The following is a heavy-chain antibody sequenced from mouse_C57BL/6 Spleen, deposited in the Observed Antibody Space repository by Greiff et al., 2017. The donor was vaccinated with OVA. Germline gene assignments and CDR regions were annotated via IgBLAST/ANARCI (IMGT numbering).Heavy chain of an antibody. CDR3: ARRGELGFDY. V-gene: IGHV1-50*01. CDR2: IDPSDSYT. J-gene: IGHJ2*01. D-gene: IGHD4-1*01. CDR1: GYTFTSYW. Sequence: QVQLQQPGAELVKPGASVKLSCKASGYTFTSYWMQWVKQRPGQGLEWIGEIDPSDSYTNYNQKFKGKATLTVDTSSSTAYMQLSSLTSEDSAVYYCARRGELGFDYWGQGTTLTVSS.